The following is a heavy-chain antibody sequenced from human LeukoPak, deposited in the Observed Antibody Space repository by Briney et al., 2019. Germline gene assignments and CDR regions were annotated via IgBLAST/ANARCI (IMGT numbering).Heavy chain of an antibody. D-gene: IGHD7-27*01. Sequence: GGSLRLSCAASGFTSSSYGMHWVRQAPGKGLEWVAFIRYDGINKYYADSVKGRFTISRDNSKNTLYLQMNSLRAEDTAVYYCAKLTGTFDYWGQGTLVTVSS. J-gene: IGHJ4*02. CDR1: GFTSSSYG. CDR2: IRYDGINK. CDR3: AKLTGTFDY. V-gene: IGHV3-30*02.